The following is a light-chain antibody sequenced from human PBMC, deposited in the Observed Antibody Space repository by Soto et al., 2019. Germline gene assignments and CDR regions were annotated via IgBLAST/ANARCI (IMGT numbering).Light chain of an antibody. CDR2: DAS. CDR1: QGISSA. J-gene: IGKJ5*01. Sequence: AIPLTQSPSSLSASVGDRVTITCRASQGISSALAWYQQKPGKAPKLLIYDASSLESGVPSRFSGSGPGTDFTLTISSLQPEDFATYYCQQFNSYPITFGQGTRLEIK. CDR3: QQFNSYPIT. V-gene: IGKV1-13*02.